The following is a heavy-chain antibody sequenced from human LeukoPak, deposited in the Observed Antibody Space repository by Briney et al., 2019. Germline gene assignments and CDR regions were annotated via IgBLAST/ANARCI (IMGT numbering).Heavy chain of an antibody. CDR2: ISAYNGNT. Sequence: ASVKVSCKASGYTFTGYYMHWVRQAPGQGLEWMGWISAYNGNTNYAQKLQGRVTMTTDTSTSTAYMELRSLRSDDTAVYYCARRVDYYGSGDYMDVWGKGTTVTVSS. CDR1: GYTFTGYY. J-gene: IGHJ6*03. V-gene: IGHV1-18*04. D-gene: IGHD3-10*01. CDR3: ARRVDYYGSGDYMDV.